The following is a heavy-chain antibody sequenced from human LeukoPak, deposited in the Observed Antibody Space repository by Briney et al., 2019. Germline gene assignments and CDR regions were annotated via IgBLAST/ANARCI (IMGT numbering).Heavy chain of an antibody. J-gene: IGHJ3*02. V-gene: IGHV1-2*02. D-gene: IGHD3-10*01. CDR3: ARDPPIGGADVFDI. CDR2: INPNSGGT. CDR1: GYTFTGYY. Sequence: EASPKVSCKAAGYTFTGYYMHWVRQAPGQGLEWMGWINPNSGGTNYAQKFQGRVTMTRDTSISTAHMELSRLTSDDTAVYYCARDPPIGGADVFDIWGQGTMVTVSS.